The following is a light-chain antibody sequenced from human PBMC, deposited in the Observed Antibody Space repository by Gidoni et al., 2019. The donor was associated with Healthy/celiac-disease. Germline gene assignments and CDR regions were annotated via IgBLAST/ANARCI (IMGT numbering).Light chain of an antibody. V-gene: IGKV3-15*01. CDR2: GAS. CDR3: QQYNNWPKT. Sequence: DIVITQSPATLSVSTGERATLSCRASQSVSSNLAWYQQKPGQAPRLLIYGASTRATGIPARFSGSGSGTEFTLTISSLQSEDFAVYYCQQYNNWPKTFGQXTKVEIK. J-gene: IGKJ1*01. CDR1: QSVSSN.